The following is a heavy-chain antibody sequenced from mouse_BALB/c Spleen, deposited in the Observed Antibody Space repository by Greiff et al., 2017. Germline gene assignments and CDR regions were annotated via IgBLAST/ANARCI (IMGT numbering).Heavy chain of an antibody. V-gene: IGHV5-6*01. CDR1: GFTFSSYG. J-gene: IGHJ3*01. Sequence: EVQLQESGGDLVKPGGSLKLSCAASGFTFSSYGMSWVRQTPDKRLEWVATISSGGSYTYYPDSVKGRFTISRDNAKNTLYLQMSSLKSEDTAMYYCARHLTGTFAYWGQGTLVTVSA. CDR2: ISSGGSYT. D-gene: IGHD4-1*01. CDR3: ARHLTGTFAY.